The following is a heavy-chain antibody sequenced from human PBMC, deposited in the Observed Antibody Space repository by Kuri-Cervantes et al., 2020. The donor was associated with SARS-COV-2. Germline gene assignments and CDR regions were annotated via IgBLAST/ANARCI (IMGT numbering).Heavy chain of an antibody. CDR2: FDPEDGET. D-gene: IGHD3-3*01. J-gene: IGHJ4*02. CDR1: GYTLTELS. CDR3: AKALGDFQSGLATFFDC. Sequence: ASVKVSCKVSGYTLTELSMHWVRQAPGKGLEWMGGFDPEDGETIYAQKFQGRVTMTEDTSTDTAYMELSSLRSEDTAVYYCAKALGDFQSGLATFFDCWGQGTRVTVSS. V-gene: IGHV1-24*01.